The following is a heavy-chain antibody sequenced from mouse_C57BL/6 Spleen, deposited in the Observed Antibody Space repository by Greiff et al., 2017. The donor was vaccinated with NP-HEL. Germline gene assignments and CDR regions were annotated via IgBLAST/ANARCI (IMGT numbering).Heavy chain of an antibody. Sequence: EVQLQESGPGLAKPSQTLSLTCSVTGYSITSDYWNWIQKFPGNKLEYMGYISYSGSTYYNPSLKSRISITRDTSKNQYYLQLNSVTTEDTATYYCARYIKLTGHFDYWGQGTTLTVSS. D-gene: IGHD4-1*01. V-gene: IGHV3-8*01. CDR2: ISYSGST. CDR3: ARYIKLTGHFDY. J-gene: IGHJ2*01. CDR1: GYSITSDY.